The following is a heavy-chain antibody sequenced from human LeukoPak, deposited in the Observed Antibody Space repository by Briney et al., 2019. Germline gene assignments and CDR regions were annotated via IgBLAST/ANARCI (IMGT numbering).Heavy chain of an antibody. CDR2: IYNGDTT. J-gene: IGHJ4*02. D-gene: IGHD3-10*01. V-gene: IGHV3-53*01. CDR1: GFTVGSNY. Sequence: PGGSLRLSCAASGFTVGSNYMTWVRQAPGKGLECVSVIYNGDTTYYADSVKGRFTISRDNAKNSLYLQMNSLRAEDTAVYYCARGDGHGSGIYSKPPFNSWGQGTLVTVSS. CDR3: ARGDGHGSGIYSKPPFNS.